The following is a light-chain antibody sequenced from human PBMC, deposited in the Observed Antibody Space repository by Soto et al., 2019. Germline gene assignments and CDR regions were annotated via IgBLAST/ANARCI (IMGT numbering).Light chain of an antibody. J-gene: IGKJ1*01. Sequence: IHMTQSASSLSASVGDRVTITCRASQSITIYLNWYQQKPGEAPNLLIFGASTLQSGVPSRFSGSGYGTDFNLTISSLQTEDFATYYCQQSYSTLWTFGQGTKVDIK. V-gene: IGKV1-39*01. CDR1: QSITIY. CDR3: QQSYSTLWT. CDR2: GAS.